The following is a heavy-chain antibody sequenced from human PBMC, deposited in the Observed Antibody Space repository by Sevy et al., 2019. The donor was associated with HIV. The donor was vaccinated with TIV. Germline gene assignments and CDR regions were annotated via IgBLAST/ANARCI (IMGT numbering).Heavy chain of an antibody. CDR3: ARDASSEVSIRYYYYYYGMDV. Sequence: GGSLILSCAASGFTFSSYSMNWVRQAPGKGLEWVSYISSSSSTIYYADSVKGRFTISRDNAKNSLYLQMNSLRDEDTAVYYCARDASSEVSIRYYYYYYGMDVWGQGTTVTVSS. CDR2: ISSSSSTI. J-gene: IGHJ6*02. D-gene: IGHD3-10*01. V-gene: IGHV3-48*02. CDR1: GFTFSSYS.